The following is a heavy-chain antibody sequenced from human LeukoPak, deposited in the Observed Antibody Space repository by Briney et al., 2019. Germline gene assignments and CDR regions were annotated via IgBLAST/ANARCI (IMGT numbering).Heavy chain of an antibody. CDR2: ISGSGGST. CDR1: GFTFSSYG. V-gene: IGHV3-23*01. Sequence: GGSLRLSCAASGFTFSSYGMSWVRQAPGKGLEWVSAISGSGGSTYYADSVKDRFTISRDNSKNTLYLQMNSLRAEDTAVYYCAKGTLWFGELRGAFDIWGQGTMVTVSS. CDR3: AKGTLWFGELRGAFDI. D-gene: IGHD3-10*01. J-gene: IGHJ3*02.